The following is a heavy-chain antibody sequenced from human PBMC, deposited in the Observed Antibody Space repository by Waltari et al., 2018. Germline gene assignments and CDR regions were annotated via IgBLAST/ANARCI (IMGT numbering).Heavy chain of an antibody. Sequence: EVHLEESGGGLVQPGGSLRLSCAASGFTFSSYWMHWVRQAPGKGLVLVSRINCVVSTITYADSVKGRFTISRDNAENTLYLQLNSLRVEDTAVYYCASAYYDILDWGQGTLVTVSS. CDR1: GFTFSSYW. CDR2: INCVVSTI. CDR3: ASAYYDILD. V-gene: IGHV3-74*01. D-gene: IGHD3-9*01. J-gene: IGHJ4*02.